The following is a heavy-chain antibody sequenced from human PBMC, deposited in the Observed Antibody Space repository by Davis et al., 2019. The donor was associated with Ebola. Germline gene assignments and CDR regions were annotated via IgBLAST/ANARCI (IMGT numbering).Heavy chain of an antibody. Sequence: GGSLRLSCAASGFTFSSYAMHWVRQAPGKGLEWVVVISYDGSNKYYADSVKGRFTISRDNSKNTLYLQMNSLRAEDTAVYYCARSAYHYMYYFDYWGQGTLVTVSS. CDR3: ARSAYHYMYYFDY. D-gene: IGHD3-16*01. V-gene: IGHV3-30-3*01. J-gene: IGHJ4*02. CDR1: GFTFSSYA. CDR2: ISYDGSNK.